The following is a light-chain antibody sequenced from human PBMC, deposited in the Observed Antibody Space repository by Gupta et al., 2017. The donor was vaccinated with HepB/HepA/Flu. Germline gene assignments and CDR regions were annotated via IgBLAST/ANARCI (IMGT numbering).Light chain of an antibody. V-gene: IGLV1-44*01. CDR1: SSNIGSKT. Sequence: QSVLTQSPSASGTPGQRVTISCSGSSSNIGSKTVNWYQQLPGTAPKLLIYSNNQRPSGVPDRFSGSKSGTSASLAISGLQSEDEADYYCAAWDDSLNGWVFGGGTKLTVL. J-gene: IGLJ3*02. CDR3: AAWDDSLNGWV. CDR2: SNN.